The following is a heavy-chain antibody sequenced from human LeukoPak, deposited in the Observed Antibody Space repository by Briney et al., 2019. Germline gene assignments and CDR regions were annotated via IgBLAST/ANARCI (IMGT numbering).Heavy chain of an antibody. Sequence: PGGSLRLSCAASGFTFRSYAMNWVRQAPGKGLEWVSSISGSGGSTSYAQKFQGRVTMTRDMSTSTVYMELSSLRSEDTAVYYCAGDFCSGGSCYSFFDYWGQGTLVTVSS. J-gene: IGHJ4*02. D-gene: IGHD2-15*01. CDR1: GFTFRSYA. CDR2: ISGSGGST. V-gene: IGHV3-23*01. CDR3: AGDFCSGGSCYSFFDY.